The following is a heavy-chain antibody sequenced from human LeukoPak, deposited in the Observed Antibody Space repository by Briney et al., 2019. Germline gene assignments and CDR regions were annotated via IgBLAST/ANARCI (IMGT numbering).Heavy chain of an antibody. D-gene: IGHD3-10*02. J-gene: IGHJ6*04. Sequence: GGSLRLSCAASGFTFSSYSMNWVRQAPGKGLEWVSYISSSSSTIYHADSVKGRFTISRDNAKNSLYLQMNSLRAEDTAVYYCAELGITMIGGVWGKGTTVTISS. CDR1: GFTFSSYS. CDR3: AELGITMIGGV. V-gene: IGHV3-48*04. CDR2: ISSSSSTI.